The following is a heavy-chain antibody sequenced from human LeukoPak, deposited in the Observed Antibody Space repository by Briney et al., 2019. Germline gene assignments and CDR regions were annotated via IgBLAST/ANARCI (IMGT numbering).Heavy chain of an antibody. CDR3: TRDYGDYIGALDI. J-gene: IGHJ3*02. V-gene: IGHV4-59*12. Sequence: SETLSLTCTVSGGSISSYYWNWIRQPPGKGLEWIGLIHYSGSTNYNPSLKSRLTMSVDTSKNQFSLKLSSVTAADTAVYYCTRDYGDYIGALDIWGQGTMVTVSS. CDR2: IHYSGST. CDR1: GGSISSYY. D-gene: IGHD4-17*01.